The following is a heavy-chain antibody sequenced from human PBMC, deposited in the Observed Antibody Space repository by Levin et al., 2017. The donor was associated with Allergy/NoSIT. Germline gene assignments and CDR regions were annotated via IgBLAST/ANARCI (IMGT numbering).Heavy chain of an antibody. CDR1: GFTFDDYG. V-gene: IGHV3-20*01. Sequence: GESLKISGAASGFTFDDYGMSWVRQAPGKGLEWVSGINWNGGSTGYADSVKSRLTISRDNAQNSLSLQMNSLRAEDTALYHCAKSRFTRNIHDCFDIGGQGTMVIVS. CDR3: AKSRFTRNIHDCFDI. D-gene: IGHD2/OR15-2a*01. J-gene: IGHJ3*02. CDR2: INWNGGST.